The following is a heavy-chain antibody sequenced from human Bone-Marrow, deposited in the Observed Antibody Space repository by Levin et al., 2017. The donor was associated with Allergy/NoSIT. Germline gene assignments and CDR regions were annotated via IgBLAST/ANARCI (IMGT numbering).Heavy chain of an antibody. J-gene: IGHJ4*02. CDR2: IYTSGDT. CDR3: ARDSGFSSILDS. V-gene: IGHV4-61*02. D-gene: IGHD6-13*01. CDR1: GASISGGSYY. Sequence: SETLSLTCTVSGASISGGSYYWTWIRQPAGKGLEWIGRIYTSGDTNYCPSLKSRVSISFDRSNNHFSLKVTSVTAADTAMYYCARDSGFSSILDSWGQGTLVTVSS.